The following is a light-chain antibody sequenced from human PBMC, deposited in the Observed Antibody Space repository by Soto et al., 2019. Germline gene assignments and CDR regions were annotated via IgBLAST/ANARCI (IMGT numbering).Light chain of an antibody. J-gene: IGKJ4*01. CDR1: QSVSSN. Sequence: EIVMTQSPATLSVSPGESATLSCRASQSVSSNLAWYQQKPGQAPRLLIYGASTRATGIPARFSGSGSGTEFTLTISSLQSEDFAVYYCQQYNNWRLTFGGGTKVEIK. CDR3: QQYNNWRLT. V-gene: IGKV3-15*01. CDR2: GAS.